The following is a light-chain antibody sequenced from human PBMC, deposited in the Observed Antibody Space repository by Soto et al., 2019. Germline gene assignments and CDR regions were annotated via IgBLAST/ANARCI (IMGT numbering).Light chain of an antibody. Sequence: DIQMTQSPSSLSASVGDRVTINCRASQTISNYLSWYQEKPGKAPKLLIYAASNLQSGVPSRFSGSGSGTEFTLTISNLQPEDFATYYCQKTYSTPFTFGPGTKVDI. CDR1: QTISNY. CDR3: QKTYSTPFT. J-gene: IGKJ3*01. V-gene: IGKV1-39*01. CDR2: AAS.